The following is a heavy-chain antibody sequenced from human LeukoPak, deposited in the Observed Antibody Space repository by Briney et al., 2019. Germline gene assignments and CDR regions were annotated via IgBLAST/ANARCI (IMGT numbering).Heavy chain of an antibody. V-gene: IGHV3-33*08. CDR1: GFTFSSNG. J-gene: IGHJ4*02. Sequence: SGGSLRLSCAASGFTFSSNGMHWVRQAPGKGLEWVAVIWHDGSHKYYSDPVKGRFTISRDNSKNTLYLQMNSLRVEDTAVYYCARDGSSGYLHFDYWGQGTLVTVSS. CDR2: IWHDGSHK. D-gene: IGHD3-22*01. CDR3: ARDGSSGYLHFDY.